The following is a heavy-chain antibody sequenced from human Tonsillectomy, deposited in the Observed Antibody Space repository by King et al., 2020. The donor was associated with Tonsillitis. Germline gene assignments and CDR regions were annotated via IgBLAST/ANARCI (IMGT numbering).Heavy chain of an antibody. Sequence: VQLVESGGGLVQPGGSLKLSCAASGFTFSGSAMHWVRQASGKGLEWVGRIRSKANNYATAYAASVKGRFTISRDDSKNMAYLQMNSLKTEDTAVYYCTRLAPYCSNGVCYNYYYYGMDVWGQGTTVTVSS. CDR1: GFTFSGSA. CDR2: IRSKANNYAT. V-gene: IGHV3-73*02. CDR3: TRLAPYCSNGVCYNYYYYGMDV. D-gene: IGHD2-8*01. J-gene: IGHJ6*02.